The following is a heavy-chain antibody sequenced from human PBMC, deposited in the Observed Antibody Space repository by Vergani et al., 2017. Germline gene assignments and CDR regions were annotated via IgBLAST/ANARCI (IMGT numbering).Heavy chain of an antibody. D-gene: IGHD3-10*01. Sequence: QVQLQESGPGLVKPSQTLSLTRTVPGGSISSGSYYWSWIRQPAGKGLEWIGRIYTSGSTNYNPSLKSRVTMSVDTSKNQFSLKLSSVTAADTAVYYCARARARYYFDYWGQGTLVTVSS. CDR2: IYTSGST. V-gene: IGHV4-61*02. CDR3: ARARARYYFDY. J-gene: IGHJ4*02. CDR1: GGSISSGSYY.